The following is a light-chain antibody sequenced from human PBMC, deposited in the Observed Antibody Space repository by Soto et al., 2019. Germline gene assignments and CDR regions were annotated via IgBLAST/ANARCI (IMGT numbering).Light chain of an antibody. Sequence: QSALTQPASASGSPGQSITISCSGSSSDVGGYNYVSWYQQHPGKAPKLMIYEVSNRPSGVSNRFPGSKSGNTASLTISGLQAEDEADYYCTSYTTSSTVIFGGGTKLTVL. CDR1: SSDVGGYNY. V-gene: IGLV2-14*01. J-gene: IGLJ2*01. CDR2: EVS. CDR3: TSYTTSSTVI.